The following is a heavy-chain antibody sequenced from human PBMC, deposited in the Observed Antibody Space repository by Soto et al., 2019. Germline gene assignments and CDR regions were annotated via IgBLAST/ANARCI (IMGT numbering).Heavy chain of an antibody. CDR3: ATDRGRGYDWFDS. CDR2: ISGSGGST. Sequence: EVQLLESGGGLVQPGGSLRLSCAASGFTFSSYAMSWVRQAPGKGLEWVSAISGSGGSTFYADSVKGRFTISRDTSKNTLVLKMNSLRAEDTAVYYCATDRGRGYDWFDSWGQGTLVTVSS. V-gene: IGHV3-23*01. D-gene: IGHD5-12*01. CDR1: GFTFSSYA. J-gene: IGHJ5*01.